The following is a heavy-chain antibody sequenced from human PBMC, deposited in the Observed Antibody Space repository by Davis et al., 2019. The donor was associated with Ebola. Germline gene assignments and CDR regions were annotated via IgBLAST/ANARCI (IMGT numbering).Heavy chain of an antibody. J-gene: IGHJ4*02. V-gene: IGHV3-30-3*01. CDR3: AKDARYNWSLDY. CDR2: ISYDGSNK. D-gene: IGHD1-20*01. Sequence: GESLKISCAVSGFTFSSYAMHWVRQAPGKGLEWVAVISYDGSNKYYADSVKGRFTISRDNSKNTLYLQMNSLRAEDTAVYYCAKDARYNWSLDYWGQGTLVTVSS. CDR1: GFTFSSYA.